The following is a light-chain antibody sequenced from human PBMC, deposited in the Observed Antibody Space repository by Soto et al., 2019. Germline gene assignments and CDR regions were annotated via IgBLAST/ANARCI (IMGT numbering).Light chain of an antibody. Sequence: EVVLTQSPGTLSLSPGERATLSCRASQSVNSKYLAWYQQKPGQAPRLLMYAISSRAAGIPDRFSGSGSGTDFTLTISRLEPEDLAVYYCQQYDNSHLTFGGVTKVEI. CDR3: QQYDNSHLT. V-gene: IGKV3-20*01. J-gene: IGKJ4*01. CDR1: QSVNSKY. CDR2: AIS.